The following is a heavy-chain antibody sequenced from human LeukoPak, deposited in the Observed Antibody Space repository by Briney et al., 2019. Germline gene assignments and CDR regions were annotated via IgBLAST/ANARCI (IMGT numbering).Heavy chain of an antibody. D-gene: IGHD6-19*01. CDR1: GFTFSSYA. CDR2: ISGSGANT. V-gene: IGHV3-23*01. CDR3: AKSSSGWYDWVDP. Sequence: QPGGSLRLSCAASGFTFSSYAMSWVRQAPGKGLEWVSAISGSGANTYYADSVKGRFTIFRDNSKNTLYLQMNSLGAEDTAVYYCAKSSSGWYDWVDPWGQGTLVTVSS. J-gene: IGHJ5*02.